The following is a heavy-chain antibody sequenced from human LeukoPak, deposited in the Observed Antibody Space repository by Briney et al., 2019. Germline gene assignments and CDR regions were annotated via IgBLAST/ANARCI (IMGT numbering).Heavy chain of an antibody. CDR1: GYTLTELS. Sequence: GASVKVSCKVSGYTLTELSMHWVRQAPGKGLEWMGGFDPEDGETIYAQKFQGRVTMTEDTSTDTAYMELSSLRSEDTAVYYCATGPSDLYYYYMDVWGKGTTVTVSS. CDR2: FDPEDGET. J-gene: IGHJ6*03. V-gene: IGHV1-24*01. CDR3: ATGPSDLYYYYMDV. D-gene: IGHD2-21*01.